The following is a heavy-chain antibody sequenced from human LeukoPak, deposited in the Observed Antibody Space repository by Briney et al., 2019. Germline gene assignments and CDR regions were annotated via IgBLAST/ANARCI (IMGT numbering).Heavy chain of an antibody. J-gene: IGHJ4*02. CDR1: GLTVSNNY. CDR2: IYSSGNT. V-gene: IGHV3-53*01. CDR3: VGRLDMFRGVPGHY. D-gene: IGHD3-10*01. Sequence: GGSLRLSCAASGLTVSNNYMSWVRQAPGKGLEWVSVIYSSGNTNYAASVKGRFTISRDNPNNALNLQMTSLRAEYMAVYYCVGRLDMFRGVPGHYWGKGTLVTVS.